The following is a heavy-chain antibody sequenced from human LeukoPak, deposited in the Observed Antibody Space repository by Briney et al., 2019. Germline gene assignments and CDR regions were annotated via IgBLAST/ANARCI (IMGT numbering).Heavy chain of an antibody. CDR1: GFSFSVYW. CDR2: IKTDGSIT. V-gene: IGHV3-74*01. Sequence: GGSLRLSCAASGFSFSVYWMHWVRQAPGKGPVWVSRIKTDGSITDYADFVKGRFTISRDNAKNSLYLQMNSLRAEDTAVYYCAKRARGYELAYYYYYMDVWGKGTTVTVSS. D-gene: IGHD5-12*01. J-gene: IGHJ6*03. CDR3: AKRARGYELAYYYYYMDV.